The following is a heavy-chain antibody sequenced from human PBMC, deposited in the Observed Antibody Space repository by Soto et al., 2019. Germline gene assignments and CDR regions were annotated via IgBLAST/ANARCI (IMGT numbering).Heavy chain of an antibody. V-gene: IGHV4-39*01. CDR1: GDSISSSSQY. J-gene: IGHJ5*02. CDR3: EGHWIAGSSIP. Sequence: PSETLSLTCSVSGDSISSSSQYWGWIRQPPGKGLEWIGSIHYSGTPYYNPSLKSRVTIFADTSKHQLSLKLSSVTATDTAVYYCEGHWIAGSSIPWGQGTLVTVSS. D-gene: IGHD2-21*01. CDR2: IHYSGTP.